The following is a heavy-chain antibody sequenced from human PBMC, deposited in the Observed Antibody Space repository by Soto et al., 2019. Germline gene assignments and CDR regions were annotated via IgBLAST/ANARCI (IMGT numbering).Heavy chain of an antibody. V-gene: IGHV3-48*01. Sequence: EVQLVESGGGLVQPGGSLRLSCAASALTFSTYSMNWVRQAPGRGLEWVSYISSTGDNIYYADSVKGRFTISRDNAKNSLYLQMNSLRVDDTAVYYCARSRRDYWGQGTLVTVSS. J-gene: IGHJ4*02. CDR2: ISSTGDNI. CDR1: ALTFSTYS. CDR3: ARSRRDY.